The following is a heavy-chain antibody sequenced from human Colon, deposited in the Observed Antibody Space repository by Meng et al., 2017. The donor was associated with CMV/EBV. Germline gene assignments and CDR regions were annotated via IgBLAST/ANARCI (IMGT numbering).Heavy chain of an antibody. V-gene: IGHV4-39*07. CDR2: IYYSGST. J-gene: IGHJ4*02. D-gene: IGHD4-23*01. Sequence: SETLSLTCTVSGGSISSSSYYWGWIRQPPGKGLEWIGSIYYSGSTYYNPSLKSRVTLSVDTSKNQLSLRLNSVTAADTAVYYCARGRPGGFLYYFDYWGQGALVTVSS. CDR3: ARGRPGGFLYYFDY. CDR1: GGSISSSSYY.